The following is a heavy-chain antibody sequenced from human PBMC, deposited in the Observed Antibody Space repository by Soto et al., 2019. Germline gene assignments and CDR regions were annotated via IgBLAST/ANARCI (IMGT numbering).Heavy chain of an antibody. CDR3: ARGNGVVPAAPMYYFDY. CDR2: IYYSGST. Sequence: SETLSLTCTVSGGSISSYYWSWIRQPPGKGLEWIGYIYYSGSTNYNPSLKSRVTISVDTSKNQFSLKLSSVTAADTAVYYCARGNGVVPAAPMYYFDYWGQGTLVTVSS. D-gene: IGHD2-2*01. CDR1: GGSISSYY. J-gene: IGHJ4*02. V-gene: IGHV4-59*01.